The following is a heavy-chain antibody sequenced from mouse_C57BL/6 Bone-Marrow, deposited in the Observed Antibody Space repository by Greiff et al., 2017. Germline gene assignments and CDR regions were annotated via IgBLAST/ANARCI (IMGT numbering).Heavy chain of an antibody. CDR3: TTPYGFDY. CDR2: IDPENGDT. J-gene: IGHJ2*01. CDR1: GFNIKDDY. D-gene: IGHD1-1*02. Sequence: EVQVVESGAELVRPGASVKLSCTASGFNIKDDYMHWVKQRPEQGLEWIGWIDPENGDTEYASKFQGKATITADTSSNTAYLQLSSLTSEDTAVYYCTTPYGFDYWGQGTTLTVSS. V-gene: IGHV14-4*01.